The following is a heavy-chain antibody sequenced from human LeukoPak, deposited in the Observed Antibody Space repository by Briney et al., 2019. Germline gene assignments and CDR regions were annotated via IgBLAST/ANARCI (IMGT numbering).Heavy chain of an antibody. V-gene: IGHV4-31*03. J-gene: IGHJ4*02. Sequence: SQTLSLTCTVSGGSISSGGYYWSWIRQHPGKGLELIGYIYYSGSTYYNLSLKSRVTISVATSKNQFSLKLSSVTAADTAVYYCARAVAGCSGGSCYHHFDYWGQGTLVTVSS. CDR2: IYYSGST. CDR3: ARAVAGCSGGSCYHHFDY. CDR1: GGSISSGGYY. D-gene: IGHD2-15*01.